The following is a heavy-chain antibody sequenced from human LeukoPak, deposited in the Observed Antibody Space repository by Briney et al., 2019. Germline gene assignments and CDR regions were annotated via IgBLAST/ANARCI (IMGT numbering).Heavy chain of an antibody. D-gene: IGHD3-22*01. J-gene: IGHJ4*02. CDR2: IYTSGST. CDR3: ARATYEDFDS. V-gene: IGHV4-61*02. CDR1: GGSISSGNYY. Sequence: SETPSLTCTVSGGSISSGNYYWSWIRQPAGKGLEWVGRIYTSGSTNYNPSLKSRVTISVDTSKSQFSLKLSSVIAADTAVYYCARATYEDFDSWGQGTLVTVSS.